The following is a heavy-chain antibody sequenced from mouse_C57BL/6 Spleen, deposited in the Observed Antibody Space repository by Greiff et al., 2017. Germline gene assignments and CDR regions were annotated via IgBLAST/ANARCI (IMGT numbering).Heavy chain of an antibody. D-gene: IGHD2-4*01. Sequence: QVQLQQPGAELVRPGSSVKLSCKASGYTFTSYWMHWVKQRPIQGLEWIGNIDPSDSETHSNQKFTDKATLTVDNSSSTAYMQLSSLTSEDSAVYYCARSLYDYDVLFAYWGQGTLVTVSA. CDR1: GYTFTSYW. V-gene: IGHV1-52*01. J-gene: IGHJ3*01. CDR3: ARSLYDYDVLFAY. CDR2: IDPSDSET.